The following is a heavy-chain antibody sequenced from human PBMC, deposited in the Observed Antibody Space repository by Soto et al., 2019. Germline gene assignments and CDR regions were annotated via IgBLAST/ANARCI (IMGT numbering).Heavy chain of an antibody. D-gene: IGHD5-18*01. CDR3: ARVSYSYGKHFDY. V-gene: IGHV1-3*01. J-gene: IGHJ4*02. CDR2: INAGNGNT. Sequence: QVQLVQSGAEVKKPGASVKVSCKASGYTFTSYALHWVRQAPGQRLEWMGWINAGNGNTKYSQKFQGRVTITRDTSASTAYMELSSLRSEDTAVYYCARVSYSYGKHFDYWGQGTLVTVSS. CDR1: GYTFTSYA.